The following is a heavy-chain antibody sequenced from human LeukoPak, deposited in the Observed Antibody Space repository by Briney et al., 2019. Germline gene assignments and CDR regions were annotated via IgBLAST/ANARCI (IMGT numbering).Heavy chain of an antibody. CDR2: ISGSGGST. J-gene: IGHJ4*02. Sequence: PGGSLRPSCAASGFTFSSYAMSWVRQAPGKGLEWVSAISGSGGSTYYADSVKGRFTISRDNSKNTLYLQMNSLRAEDTAVYYCALGTKYSGYGGRAFDYWGQGTLVTVSS. CDR1: GFTFSSYA. V-gene: IGHV3-23*01. D-gene: IGHD5-12*01. CDR3: ALGTKYSGYGGRAFDY.